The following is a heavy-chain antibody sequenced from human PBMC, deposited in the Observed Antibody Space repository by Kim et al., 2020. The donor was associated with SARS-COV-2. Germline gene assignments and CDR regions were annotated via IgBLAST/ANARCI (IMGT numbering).Heavy chain of an antibody. J-gene: IGHJ5*02. V-gene: IGHV3-23*01. CDR3: AKDPGGDYFP. D-gene: IGHD4-17*01. CDR2: ST. Sequence: STYYVDAVKGRFSISRDNSKNTLYLQMNSLRADDTAMYYCAKDPGGDYFPWGQGTLVTVSS.